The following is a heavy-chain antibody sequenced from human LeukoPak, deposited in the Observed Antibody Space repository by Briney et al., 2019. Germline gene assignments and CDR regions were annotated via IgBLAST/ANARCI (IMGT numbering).Heavy chain of an antibody. CDR3: ARVYCSSTSCYSQYHYYYYMDV. V-gene: IGHV1-2*02. J-gene: IGHJ6*03. Sequence: ASVKVSCKASGYTFTGYYMHWVRQAPGQGLEWMGWINPNSGGTNYAQKFQGRVTMTRDTSISTAYMELSRLRSDDTAVYYCARVYCSSTSCYSQYHYYYYMDVWGKGTTVTVSS. CDR2: INPNSGGT. D-gene: IGHD2-2*01. CDR1: GYTFTGYY.